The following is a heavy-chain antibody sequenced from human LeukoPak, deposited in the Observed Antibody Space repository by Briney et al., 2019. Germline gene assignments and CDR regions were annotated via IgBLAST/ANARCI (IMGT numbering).Heavy chain of an antibody. CDR3: ARQSRDGSKTRGYYFDF. D-gene: IGHD3-10*01. CDR2: IYPGDSDT. CDR1: GYRFSSYW. J-gene: IGHJ4*02. Sequence: GESLKISCQGSGYRFSSYWIGWVRQIPGRGLEWMGIIYPGDSDTRYSPSFQGQVTISVDKSINTAFLQWSSLKASDTAVYYCARQSRDGSKTRGYYFDFWGQGTLVTVSS. V-gene: IGHV5-51*01.